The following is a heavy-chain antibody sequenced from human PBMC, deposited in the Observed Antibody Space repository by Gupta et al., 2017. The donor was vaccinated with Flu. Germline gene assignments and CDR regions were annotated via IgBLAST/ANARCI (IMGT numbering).Heavy chain of an antibody. D-gene: IGHD2-8*02. CDR3: ARMVEYSAKEVRLDH. Sequence: QVQLVQSGAAVKTPGASVTVSCKASGYTFITYDINWVRQAPGQGLEWMGWMNPSRENTGDARKFKGRVTMTRDTATSTFYMELSSVRSEDTAVDYCARMVEYSAKEVRLDHWGQGTRGTGSS. V-gene: IGHV1-8*01. CDR2: MNPSRENT. J-gene: IGHJ4*02. CDR1: GYTFITYD.